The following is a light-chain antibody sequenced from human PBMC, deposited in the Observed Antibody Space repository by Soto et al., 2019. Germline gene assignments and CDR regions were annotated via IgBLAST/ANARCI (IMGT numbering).Light chain of an antibody. Sequence: EIVLTQSPGTLSLSPGETATLSRRASQSVSSSYLAWYQQKPGQAPRLLIYGASSRATDIPNRFSGSGSGTDFTLTITGLEPEDFALYYCQQYGGSPLFSFGPGTKVDMK. CDR1: QSVSSSY. V-gene: IGKV3-20*01. CDR2: GAS. J-gene: IGKJ3*01. CDR3: QQYGGSPLFS.